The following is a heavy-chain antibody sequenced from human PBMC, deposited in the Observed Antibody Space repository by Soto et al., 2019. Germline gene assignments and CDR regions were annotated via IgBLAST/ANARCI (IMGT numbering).Heavy chain of an antibody. CDR1: GYTFTSYA. CDR3: ASPSTPVLANDAFDI. CDR2: INAGNGNT. V-gene: IGHV1-3*01. Sequence: ASVKVSCKASGYTFTSYAIHWVRQAPGQRLEWMGWINAGNGNTKYSQKFQGRVTITRDTSASTAYMELSSLRSEDTAVYYCASPSTPVLANDAFDIWGQGTMVTVSS. D-gene: IGHD3-3*01. J-gene: IGHJ3*02.